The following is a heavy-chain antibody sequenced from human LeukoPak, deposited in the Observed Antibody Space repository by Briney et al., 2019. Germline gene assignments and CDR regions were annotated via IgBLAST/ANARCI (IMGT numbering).Heavy chain of an antibody. J-gene: IGHJ4*02. Sequence: PSETLSLTCTVSGGSISSSRYYWGWIRQPPGKGLEWIGSISYSGSTYYNPSLKGRVTISVDTSKNQFSLKVSSVTAADTAVYYCARWHIMITFGGVIVIRGDYFDYWGQGTLVTVSS. CDR2: ISYSGST. V-gene: IGHV4-39*07. CDR1: GGSISSSRYY. CDR3: ARWHIMITFGGVIVIRGDYFDY. D-gene: IGHD3-16*02.